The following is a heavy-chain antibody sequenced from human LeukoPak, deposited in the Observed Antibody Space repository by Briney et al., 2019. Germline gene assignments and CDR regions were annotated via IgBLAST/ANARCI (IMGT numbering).Heavy chain of an antibody. CDR3: AHRRVPLNYYDSSGPRSHFDY. CDR1: GFSLSTSGVG. Sequence: SGPTLVNPTQTLTLTCTFSGFSLSTSGVGVGWIRQPPGKALEWLALIYWNDDKRYSPSLKSRLTITKDTSKNQVVLTMTNMDPVDTATYYCAHRRVPLNYYDSSGPRSHFDYWGQGTLVTVSS. V-gene: IGHV2-5*01. D-gene: IGHD3-22*01. CDR2: IYWNDDK. J-gene: IGHJ4*02.